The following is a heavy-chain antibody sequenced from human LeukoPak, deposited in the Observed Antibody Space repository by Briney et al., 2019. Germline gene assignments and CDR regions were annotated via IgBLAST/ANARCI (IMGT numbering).Heavy chain of an antibody. CDR3: ARVECSSTSCYNVWFDP. V-gene: IGHV1-18*01. Sequence: GASVKVSCKASGYTFTNYGISWVRQAPGQGPEWMGWISPYNGNTNYAQHLQGRVTMTTDTSTYTAYMGLRSLRSDDTAVYYCARVECSSTSCYNVWFDPWGQGTPVSVSS. J-gene: IGHJ5*02. CDR1: GYTFTNYG. CDR2: ISPYNGNT. D-gene: IGHD2-2*02.